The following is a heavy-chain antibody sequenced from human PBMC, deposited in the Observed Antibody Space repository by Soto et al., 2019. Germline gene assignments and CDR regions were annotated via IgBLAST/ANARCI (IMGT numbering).Heavy chain of an antibody. J-gene: IGHJ4*02. CDR1: GFTFSSYA. CDR2: ISYDGSNK. Sequence: QVQLVESGGGVVQPGRSLRLSCAASGFTFSSYAMHWVRQAPGKGLEWVAVISYDGSNKYYADSVKGRFTISRDNSDNKRSSRMNSLRSGDKAVYYCARARVGGYDMLAGYSNIFDYWGQGTLFTVSS. V-gene: IGHV3-30-3*01. CDR3: ARARVGGYDMLAGYSNIFDY. D-gene: IGHD3-9*01.